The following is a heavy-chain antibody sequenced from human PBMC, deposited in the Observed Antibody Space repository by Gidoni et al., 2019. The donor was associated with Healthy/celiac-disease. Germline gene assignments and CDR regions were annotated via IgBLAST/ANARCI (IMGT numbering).Heavy chain of an antibody. V-gene: IGHV1-69*04. J-gene: IGHJ4*02. D-gene: IGHD6-19*01. CDR2: IIPILGIA. CDR3: ATLGYSGYDWHSSGWYY. Sequence: QVQLVQSGAAVKKPGSSLKVSCKPSGGTFSSYAISWVRQSPGQGLEWMGRIIPILGIANYAQKFQGRVTITADKSTSTAYMELSSLRSEDTAVYYCATLGYSGYDWHSSGWYYWGQGTLVTVSS. CDR1: GGTFSSYA.